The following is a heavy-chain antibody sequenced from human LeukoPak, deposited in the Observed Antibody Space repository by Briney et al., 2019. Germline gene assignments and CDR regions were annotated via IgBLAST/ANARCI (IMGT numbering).Heavy chain of an antibody. CDR2: TYYRSKWYN. Sequence: SQTLSLTCAISGDSVSSNSAAWNWIRQSPSRGLEWLGRTYYRSKWYNDYAVSVKSRITINPDTPKNQFSLQLNSVTPEDTAVYYCALRRRGSSSWYNYYGMDVWGQGTTVTVSS. CDR3: ALRRRGSSSWYNYYGMDV. V-gene: IGHV6-1*01. D-gene: IGHD6-13*01. J-gene: IGHJ6*02. CDR1: GDSVSSNSAA.